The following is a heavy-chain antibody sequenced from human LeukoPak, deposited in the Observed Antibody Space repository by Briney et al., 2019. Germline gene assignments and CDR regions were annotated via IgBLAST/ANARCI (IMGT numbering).Heavy chain of an antibody. CDR1: GFTFSSYA. CDR2: ISGSGGST. Sequence: GGSLRLSCAASGFTFSSYAMSWVRQAPGKGLEWVSAISGSGGSTYYADSVKGRFTISRDNSKNTLYLQMNSLRAEDTAVYYCAKDSYYYDSSGYYIGTFVHISWGQGTLVTVSS. J-gene: IGHJ5*02. D-gene: IGHD3-22*01. CDR3: AKDSYYYDSSGYYIGTFVHIS. V-gene: IGHV3-23*01.